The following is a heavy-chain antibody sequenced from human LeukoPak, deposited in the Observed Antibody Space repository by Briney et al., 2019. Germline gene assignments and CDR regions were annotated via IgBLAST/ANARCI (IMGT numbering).Heavy chain of an antibody. CDR1: GGSFSGYY. Sequence: SETLSLTCAVYGGSFSGYYWSWIRQPPGKGLEWIGEINHSGSTNYNPSLKSRVTISVDTSKNQFSLKLSSVTAADTAVYYCATATIYDSSGYYSYYFDYWGQGTLVTVSS. CDR3: ATATIYDSSGYYSYYFDY. D-gene: IGHD3-22*01. V-gene: IGHV4-34*01. CDR2: INHSGST. J-gene: IGHJ4*02.